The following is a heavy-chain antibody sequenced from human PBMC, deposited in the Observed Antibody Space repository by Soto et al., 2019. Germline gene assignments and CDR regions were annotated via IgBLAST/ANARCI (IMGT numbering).Heavy chain of an antibody. CDR1: GGTFSSYA. D-gene: IGHD3-22*01. CDR2: IIPIFGTA. CDR3: ARLITLGLRDALWYFDY. Sequence: QVQLVQSGAEVKKPGSSVKVSCKASGGTFSSYAISWVRQAPGQGLEWMGGIIPIFGTANYAQKFQGRVTITADESTSTAYMELSSLRSEDTAVYYCARLITLGLRDALWYFDYWGQGTLVTVSS. V-gene: IGHV1-69*01. J-gene: IGHJ4*02.